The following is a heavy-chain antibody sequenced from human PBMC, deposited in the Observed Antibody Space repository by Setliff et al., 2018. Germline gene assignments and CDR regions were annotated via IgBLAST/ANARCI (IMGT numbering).Heavy chain of an antibody. CDR3: ARDPGRTYYYDSSGYENAFDI. D-gene: IGHD3-22*01. Sequence: SETLSLTCTVSGGSISSGSYYWSWIRQPPGKGLEWIGGIYYSGSTNYNPSIKSRVTISVDTSKNQFSLKLSSVTAADTAVYYCARDPGRTYYYDSSGYENAFDIWGQGTMVTVSS. V-gene: IGHV4-61*01. CDR1: GGSISSGSYY. CDR2: IYYSGST. J-gene: IGHJ3*02.